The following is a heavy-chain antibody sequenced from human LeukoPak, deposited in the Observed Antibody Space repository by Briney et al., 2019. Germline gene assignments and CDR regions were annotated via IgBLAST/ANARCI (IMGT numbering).Heavy chain of an antibody. Sequence: SETLSLTCTVSGGSISSYYWSWIRQPPGKGLEWIGTIYHGGNTYYNPSLKSRVALSVDTSKNQFSLRLSSVTAADTAVYYCARDLLAYGDYVPFDYWGQGTLVTVSS. D-gene: IGHD4-17*01. CDR2: IYHGGNT. CDR3: ARDLLAYGDYVPFDY. CDR1: GGSISSYY. J-gene: IGHJ4*02. V-gene: IGHV4-59*04.